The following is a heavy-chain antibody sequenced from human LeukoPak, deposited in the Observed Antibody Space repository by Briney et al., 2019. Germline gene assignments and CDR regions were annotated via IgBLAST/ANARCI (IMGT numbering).Heavy chain of an antibody. CDR1: GYTFTGYY. CDR3: ARSPGHYDFWSGYYYYFDY. V-gene: IGHV1-2*02. D-gene: IGHD3-3*01. Sequence: SVKVSCKTSGYTFTGYYMHWVRQAPGQGREGMGWINPNSGGTNYAQKFQGRVTITRDTSISTAYMELSRLRSDDTAVYYCARSPGHYDFWSGYYYYFDYWGQGTLVTVSS. CDR2: INPNSGGT. J-gene: IGHJ4*02.